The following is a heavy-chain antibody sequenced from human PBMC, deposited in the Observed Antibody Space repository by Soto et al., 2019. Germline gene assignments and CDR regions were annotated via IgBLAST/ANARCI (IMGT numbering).Heavy chain of an antibody. D-gene: IGHD6-13*01. V-gene: IGHV4-39*01. CDR2: IYYSGST. CDR3: ARLLENYSSCWYGVPVLFDY. CDR1: GGSISSSSYY. Sequence: QLQLQESGPGLVKPSETLSLTCTVSGGSISSSSYYWGWIRQPPGKGLEWIGSIYYSGSTYYNPSLKSRVTISVDTSKNQFSLKLSSVTAADTAVYYCARLLENYSSCWYGVPVLFDYWGQGTLVTVSS. J-gene: IGHJ4*02.